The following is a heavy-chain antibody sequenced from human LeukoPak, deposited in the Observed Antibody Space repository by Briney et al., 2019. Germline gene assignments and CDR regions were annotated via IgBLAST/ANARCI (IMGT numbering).Heavy chain of an antibody. Sequence: GGSLRLSCAASGFTFSSYWMSWVRQAPGKGLEWMANIKQDGSEKYYVDSVKGRFTISRDNAKNSLYLQMNSLRAEDTAVYYCARDLVGARADYWGQGTLVTVSS. V-gene: IGHV3-7*01. CDR1: GFTFSSYW. CDR2: IKQDGSEK. D-gene: IGHD1-26*01. J-gene: IGHJ4*02. CDR3: ARDLVGARADY.